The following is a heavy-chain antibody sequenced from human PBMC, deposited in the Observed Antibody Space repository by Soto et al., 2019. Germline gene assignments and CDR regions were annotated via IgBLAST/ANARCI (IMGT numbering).Heavy chain of an antibody. CDR2: IKSKTDGGTT. V-gene: IGHV3-15*01. CDR3: TTDFPPTSCSGGSCYRDY. CDR1: GFTFSNAW. J-gene: IGHJ4*02. D-gene: IGHD2-15*01. Sequence: GGSLRLSCAASGFTFSNAWMSWVRQAPGKGLEWVGRIKSKTDGGTTDYAAPVKGRFTISRDDSKNTLYLQMNSLKTEDTAVYYCTTDFPPTSCSGGSCYRDYWGQGTLVTVSS.